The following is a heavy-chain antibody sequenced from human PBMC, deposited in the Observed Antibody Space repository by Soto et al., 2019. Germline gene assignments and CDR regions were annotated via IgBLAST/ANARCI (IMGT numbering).Heavy chain of an antibody. D-gene: IGHD6-19*01. CDR3: AKGFLEAGIWGLVQQNYYYYYMDV. J-gene: IGHJ6*03. Sequence: GGSLRLSCAASGFTFSSYAMSWVRQAPGKGLEWVSAISGSGGSTYYADSVKGRFTISRDNSKNTLYLQMNSLRAEDTAVYYCAKGFLEAGIWGLVQQNYYYYYMDVWGKGTTVTVSS. CDR1: GFTFSSYA. V-gene: IGHV3-23*01. CDR2: ISGSGGST.